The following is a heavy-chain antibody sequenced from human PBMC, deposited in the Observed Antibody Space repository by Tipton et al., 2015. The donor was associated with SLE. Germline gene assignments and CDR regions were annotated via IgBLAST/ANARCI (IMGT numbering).Heavy chain of an antibody. D-gene: IGHD4-11*01. J-gene: IGHJ5*02. V-gene: IGHV4-4*02. CDR3: ARGGSLYSNGWFDP. CDR1: GGSISSSNW. CDR2: IYYSGST. Sequence: TLSLTCAVSGGSISSSNWWSWVRQPPGKGLEWIGEIYYSGSTYYNPSLKSRVTISVDTSKNQFSLKMRSVTAADTAVYYCARGGSLYSNGWFDPWGQGTLVTVSS.